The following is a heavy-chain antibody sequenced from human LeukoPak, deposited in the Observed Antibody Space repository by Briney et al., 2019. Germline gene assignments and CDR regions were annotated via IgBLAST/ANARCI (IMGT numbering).Heavy chain of an antibody. J-gene: IGHJ4*02. V-gene: IGHV3-23*01. CDR3: AKDSGQWLATANDY. D-gene: IGHD6-19*01. CDR2: ISGSGGST. Sequence: GGSLRLSCAASGFTFSSYAMSWVRQAPGKGLEWVSAISGSGGSTYYADSVKGRFTISRDNSKNTLYLQMNSLRAEDTAVYYCAKDSGQWLATANDYWGQGTLVTVSS. CDR1: GFTFSSYA.